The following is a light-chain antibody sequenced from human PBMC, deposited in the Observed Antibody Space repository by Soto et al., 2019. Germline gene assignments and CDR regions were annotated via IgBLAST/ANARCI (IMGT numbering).Light chain of an antibody. V-gene: IGLV1-40*01. CDR1: SSNIGAGHD. CDR3: QSYDSSLSGDV. J-gene: IGLJ1*01. Sequence: QPVLTQPPSVSGAPGQRVTISCSGSSSNIGAGHDVHWYQQLPGTAPKLLIYGNSNRPSGVPDRFSGSKSGTSASLAITGLQAEDEADYHCQSYDSSLSGDVFGTGTKLTVL. CDR2: GNS.